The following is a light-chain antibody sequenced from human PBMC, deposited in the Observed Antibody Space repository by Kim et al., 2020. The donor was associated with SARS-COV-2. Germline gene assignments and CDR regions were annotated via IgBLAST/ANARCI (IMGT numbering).Light chain of an antibody. Sequence: GQSITTSCTGTSSDVGGYNLVSWYQQHPGKAPKFMIYDVSKRSSGVSNRFSGSKSGNTASLTISGLQAEDEADYYCTSYTRSDTWVFGGGTKVTVL. CDR3: TSYTRSDTWV. CDR2: DVS. V-gene: IGLV2-14*03. CDR1: SSDVGGYNL. J-gene: IGLJ3*02.